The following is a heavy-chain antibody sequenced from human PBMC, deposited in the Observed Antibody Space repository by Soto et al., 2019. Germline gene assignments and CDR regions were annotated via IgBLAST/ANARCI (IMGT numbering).Heavy chain of an antibody. V-gene: IGHV1-18*01. Sequence: QVQLVQSGAEVKKPGASVKVSCKASGYTFTSYGISWVRQAPGQALEWMGWISAYNGNTNYAQKLQGRVTMTSDKSTSTSYMEVRSLRSDDTAVYYWARRGGDFWSGYPQSNLDLWGRGTLVTVSS. CDR1: GYTFTSYG. CDR2: ISAYNGNT. J-gene: IGHJ2*01. D-gene: IGHD3-3*01. CDR3: ARRGGDFWSGYPQSNLDL.